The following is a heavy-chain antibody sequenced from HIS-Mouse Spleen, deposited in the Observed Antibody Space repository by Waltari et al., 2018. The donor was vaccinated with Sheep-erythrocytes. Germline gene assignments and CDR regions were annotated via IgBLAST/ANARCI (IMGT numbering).Heavy chain of an antibody. CDR2: IYYSGST. CDR1: GGSISSGDYY. CDR3: ARAPYYYDSSGYYYFDY. D-gene: IGHD3-22*01. Sequence: QVQLQESGPGLVKPSQTLSLTCTVSGGSISSGDYYWSWIRQPPGKGLEWIGYIYYSGSTYSNPSLKSRVTISVDTSKNQFSLKLSSVTAADTAVYYCARAPYYYDSSGYYYFDYWGQGTLVTVSS. J-gene: IGHJ4*02. V-gene: IGHV4-30-4*01.